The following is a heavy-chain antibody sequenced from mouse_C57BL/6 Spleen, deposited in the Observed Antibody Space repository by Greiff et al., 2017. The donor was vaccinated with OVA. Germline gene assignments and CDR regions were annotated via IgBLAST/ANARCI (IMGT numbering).Heavy chain of an antibody. CDR3: AREDYYGSSRGWFAY. CDR2: INPYNGGT. V-gene: IGHV1-19*01. Sequence: VQLQQSGPVLVKPGASVKMSCKASGYTFTDYYMNWVKQSHGKSLEWIGVINPYNGGTSYNQKFKGKATLTGDKSPSTAYMELNSLTSEDSAVYYCAREDYYGSSRGWFAYWGQGTLVTVSA. D-gene: IGHD1-1*01. CDR1: GYTFTDYY. J-gene: IGHJ3*01.